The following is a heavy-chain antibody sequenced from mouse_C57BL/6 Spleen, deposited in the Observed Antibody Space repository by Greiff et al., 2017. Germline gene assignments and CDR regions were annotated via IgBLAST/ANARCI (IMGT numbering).Heavy chain of an antibody. D-gene: IGHD1-1*01. V-gene: IGHV5-6*01. Sequence: EVQGVESGGDLVKPGGSLKLSCAASGFTFSSYGMSWVRQTPDKRLEWVATISSGGSYTYYPDSVKGRFTISRDNAKNTLYLQMSSLKSEDTAMYYCARPHYYGSSPFAYWGQGTLVTVSA. CDR3: ARPHYYGSSPFAY. CDR1: GFTFSSYG. J-gene: IGHJ3*01. CDR2: ISSGGSYT.